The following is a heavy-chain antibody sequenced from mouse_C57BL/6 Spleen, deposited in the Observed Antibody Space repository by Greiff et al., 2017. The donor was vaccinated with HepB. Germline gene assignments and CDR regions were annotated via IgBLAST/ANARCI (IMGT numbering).Heavy chain of an antibody. D-gene: IGHD2-1*01. Sequence: EVQLVESGPGLVKPSQSLSLTCSVPGYSITSGYYWNWIRQFPGNKLEWMGYISYDGSNNYNPSLKNRISITRDTSKNQFFLKLNSVTTEDTATYYCALRGWGNSYYFDYWGQGTTLTVSS. CDR3: ALRGWGNSYYFDY. CDR2: ISYDGSN. J-gene: IGHJ2*01. CDR1: GYSITSGYY. V-gene: IGHV3-6*01.